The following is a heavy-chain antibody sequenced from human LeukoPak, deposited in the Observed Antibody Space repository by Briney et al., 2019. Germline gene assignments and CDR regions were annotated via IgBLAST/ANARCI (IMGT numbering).Heavy chain of an antibody. CDR2: IWYDGGNK. Sequence: GGSLRLSCAASGFTFSSYGMHWVRQAPGKGLEWVAVIWYDGGNKYYADSVKGRFTISRDNSKNTLYLQMNSLRAEDTAVYYCAKDRDEYSLEYFQHWGQGTLVTVSS. CDR1: GFTFSSYG. CDR3: AKDRDEYSLEYFQH. J-gene: IGHJ1*01. V-gene: IGHV3-33*06. D-gene: IGHD5-18*01.